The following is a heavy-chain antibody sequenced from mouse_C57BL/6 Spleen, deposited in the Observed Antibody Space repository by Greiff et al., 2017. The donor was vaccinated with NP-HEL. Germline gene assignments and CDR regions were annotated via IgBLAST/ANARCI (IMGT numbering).Heavy chain of an antibody. V-gene: IGHV10-1*01. J-gene: IGHJ4*01. CDR1: GFSFNTYA. CDR2: IRSKSNNYAT. Sequence: EVMLVESGGGLVQPKGSLKLSCAASGFSFNTYAMNWVRQAPGKGLEWVARIRSKSNNYATYYADSVKDRFTISRDDSESMLYLQMNNLKTEDTAMYYCSTMITTLAMDYWGQGTSATVSS. CDR3: STMITTLAMDY. D-gene: IGHD2-4*01.